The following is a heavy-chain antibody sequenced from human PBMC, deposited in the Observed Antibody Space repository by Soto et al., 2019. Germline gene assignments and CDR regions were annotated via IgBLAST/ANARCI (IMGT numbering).Heavy chain of an antibody. Sequence: GGSLRLSCAASGFTFSTYSMNWVRQAPGKGLEWVSYISYGSDTIYYAGSVKGRFTISRDNAKNSLYLQMNSLRDEDTAVYYCAREMATITVIDYWGQGTLVT. J-gene: IGHJ4*02. CDR2: ISYGSDTI. CDR3: AREMATITVIDY. V-gene: IGHV3-48*02. D-gene: IGHD5-12*01. CDR1: GFTFSTYS.